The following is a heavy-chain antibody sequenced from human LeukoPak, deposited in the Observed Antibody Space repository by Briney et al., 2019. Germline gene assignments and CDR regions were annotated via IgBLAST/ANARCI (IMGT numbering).Heavy chain of an antibody. V-gene: IGHV4-59*01. CDR3: ARGCSSTSCYSH. Sequence: SETLSLTCTVSGGSISSYYWSWIRQPPGKGLEWIGYIYYSGSTNYNPSLKSRVTISVDTSKNQLSLKLSSVTAADTAVYYCARGCSSTSCYSHWGQGTLVTVSS. J-gene: IGHJ4*02. D-gene: IGHD2-2*01. CDR1: GGSISSYY. CDR2: IYYSGST.